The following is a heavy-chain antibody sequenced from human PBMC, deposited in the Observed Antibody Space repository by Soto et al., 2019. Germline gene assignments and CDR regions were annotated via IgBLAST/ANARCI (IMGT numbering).Heavy chain of an antibody. D-gene: IGHD3-16*01. CDR1: GGSISSYY. CDR2: IYYSGST. CDR3: ARAWGLYFAY. J-gene: IGHJ4*02. V-gene: IGHV4-59*01. Sequence: QVQLQESGPGLVKPSETLSLTCTVSGGSISSYYWSWIRQPPGKGLEWIGYIYYSGSTNYNPSLKSRVTISVDTSKNPFSLKLSSVTAADTAVYYCARAWGLYFAYWGQGTLVTVSS.